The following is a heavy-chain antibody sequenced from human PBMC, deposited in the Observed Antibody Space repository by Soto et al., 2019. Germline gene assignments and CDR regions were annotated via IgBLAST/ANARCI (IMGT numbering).Heavy chain of an antibody. CDR3: APAPGYCSGGSCTPGDY. Sequence: PGGSLRLSCAASGFTFSSYAMSWVRQAPGKGLEWVSAISGSGGSTYYADSVKGRFTISRDNSKNTLYLQMNSLRAEDTAVYYCAPAPGYCSGGSCTPGDYWGQGTLVTVSS. D-gene: IGHD2-15*01. V-gene: IGHV3-23*01. J-gene: IGHJ4*02. CDR2: ISGSGGST. CDR1: GFTFSSYA.